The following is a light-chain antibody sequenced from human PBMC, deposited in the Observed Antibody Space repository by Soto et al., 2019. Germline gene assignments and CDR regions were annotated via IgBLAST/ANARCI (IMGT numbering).Light chain of an antibody. CDR3: QQYNNWPPYT. CDR2: AAS. J-gene: IGKJ2*01. Sequence: EMVMTQSPATLSVSPGERATLSCRASQSISSNLAWYQQKPGQAPRLLIYAASTRASGVPARFSGSGSGTEFTLTISSLQSEDFAAYYCQQYNNWPPYTLGQGTKLEIK. CDR1: QSISSN. V-gene: IGKV3-15*01.